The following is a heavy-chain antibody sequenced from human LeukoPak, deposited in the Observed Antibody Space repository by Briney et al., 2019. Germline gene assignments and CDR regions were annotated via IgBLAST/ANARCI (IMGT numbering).Heavy chain of an antibody. D-gene: IGHD1-26*01. Sequence: ASVKLSCKASGYTFTSCYMQWVRHAPGQGLEWMGIINPSGGSTRYAQKFQGRVNITRDMSTSTVYMELSSLRSEDTAVYYCARGSGSLLHYWGQGTLVTVSS. CDR3: ARGSGSLLHY. CDR2: INPSGGST. J-gene: IGHJ4*02. V-gene: IGHV1-46*01. CDR1: GYTFTSCY.